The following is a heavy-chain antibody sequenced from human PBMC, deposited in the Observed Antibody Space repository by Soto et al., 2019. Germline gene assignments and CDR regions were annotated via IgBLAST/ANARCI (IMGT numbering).Heavy chain of an antibody. J-gene: IGHJ6*02. CDR1: GFTFSSYA. D-gene: IGHD6-6*01. Sequence: QVQLVESGGGVVQPGRSLRLSCAASGFTFSSYAMHWVRQAPGKGLEWVAVISYDGSNKYDADSVKGRFTISRDNSKNTLYLQMNSLRAEDTAVYYCARAYSSSPYYGYYYYGMDVWGQGTTVTVSS. CDR2: ISYDGSNK. CDR3: ARAYSSSPYYGYYYYGMDV. V-gene: IGHV3-30-3*01.